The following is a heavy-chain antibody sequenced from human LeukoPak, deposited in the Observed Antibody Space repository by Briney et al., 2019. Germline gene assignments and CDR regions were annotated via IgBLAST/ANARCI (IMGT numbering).Heavy chain of an antibody. CDR2: IIPIFGTA. Sequence: SVKVSCKASGGTFSSYAISWVRQAPGQGLEWMGGIIPIFGTANYAQKFQGRVTITADESTSTAYMELSSLRSEDTAVYYCARALPSYCSSTSCSAFDIWGQGTMVTVSS. J-gene: IGHJ3*02. CDR3: ARALPSYCSSTSCSAFDI. V-gene: IGHV1-69*13. D-gene: IGHD2-2*01. CDR1: GGTFSSYA.